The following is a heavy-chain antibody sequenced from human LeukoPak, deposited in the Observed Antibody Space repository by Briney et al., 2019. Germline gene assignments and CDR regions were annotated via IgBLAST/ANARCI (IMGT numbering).Heavy chain of an antibody. CDR3: AKDLVGDYDILTGYFDY. D-gene: IGHD3-9*01. Sequence: GGSLRLSCAASGFTFSSYAMHWVRQAPGKGLEWVAVISYDGSNKYYADSVKGRFTISRDNAKNSLYLQMNSLRAEDTALYYCAKDLVGDYDILTGYFDYWGQGTLVTVSS. CDR1: GFTFSSYA. CDR2: ISYDGSNK. V-gene: IGHV3-30*04. J-gene: IGHJ4*02.